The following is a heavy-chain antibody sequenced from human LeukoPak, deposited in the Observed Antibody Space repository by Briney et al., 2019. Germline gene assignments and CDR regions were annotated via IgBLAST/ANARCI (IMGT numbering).Heavy chain of an antibody. CDR1: GGSISSYY. Sequence: SQTLSLTCTVSGGSISSYYWSWIRQPPGKGLEWIGYIYYSGSTNYNPSLKSRVTISVDTSKNQFSLKLSSVTAADTAVYYCARLYYDSSGYYPGIFDYWGQGTLVTVSS. V-gene: IGHV4-59*08. J-gene: IGHJ4*02. CDR3: ARLYYDSSGYYPGIFDY. CDR2: IYYSGST. D-gene: IGHD3-22*01.